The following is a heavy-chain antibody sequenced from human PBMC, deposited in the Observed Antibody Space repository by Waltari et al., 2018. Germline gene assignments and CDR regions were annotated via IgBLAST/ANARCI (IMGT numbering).Heavy chain of an antibody. CDR2: ISGSGGST. V-gene: IGHV3-23*01. J-gene: IGHJ3*02. CDR1: VFTFSSYA. Sequence: EVQLLESGGGLVQPGGSLRLSCAASVFTFSSYAMRRVGQAPGKGLEWVSAISGSGGSTYYADSVKGRFTISRDNSKNTLYLQMNSLRAEDTAVYYCAKVQRLQLDAFDIWGQGTMVTVSS. D-gene: IGHD5-12*01. CDR3: AKVQRLQLDAFDI.